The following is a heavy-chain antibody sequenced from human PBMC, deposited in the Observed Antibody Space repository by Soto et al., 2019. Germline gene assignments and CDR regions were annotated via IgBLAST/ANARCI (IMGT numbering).Heavy chain of an antibody. J-gene: IGHJ4*02. CDR2: TTPSLGIA. CDR1: GGIFSSYT. V-gene: IGHV1-69*02. D-gene: IGHD2-21*01. Sequence: QVQLVQSGAEVKKPGSSVKVSCKASGGIFSSYTISWVRQAPGQGLEWMGRTTPSLGIANYSQKFQDRLTITADKSTRTAYMELSSLRSEDTAIYYCAYSTRHIAEYWGQGTLVTVSS. CDR3: AYSTRHIAEY.